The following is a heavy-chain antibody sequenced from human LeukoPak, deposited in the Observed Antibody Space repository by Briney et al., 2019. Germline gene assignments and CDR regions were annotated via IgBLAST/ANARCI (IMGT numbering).Heavy chain of an antibody. CDR2: INPNSGGT. J-gene: IGHJ4*02. D-gene: IGHD3-10*01. CDR3: ARGPKTVWFGEYKDLYYFDY. V-gene: IGHV1-2*04. CDR1: GYTFTGYY. Sequence: GASVKVSCKASGYTFTGYYMHWVRQAPGQGLEWMGWINPNSGGTNYAQKFQGWVTMTRDTSISTAYMELSRLRSDDTAVYYCARGPKTVWFGEYKDLYYFDYWGQGTLVTVSS.